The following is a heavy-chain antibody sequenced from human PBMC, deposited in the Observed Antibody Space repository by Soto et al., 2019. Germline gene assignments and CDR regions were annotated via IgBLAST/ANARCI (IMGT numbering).Heavy chain of an antibody. CDR3: AARNYGDYVGLDFDY. D-gene: IGHD4-17*01. Sequence: SVKVSCKASGGTFSSYTISWVRQAPGQGLEWMGRIIPILGIANYAQKFQGRVTITADKSTSTAYMELSSLRSGDTAVYYCAARNYGDYVGLDFDYWGQGTLVTVSS. CDR1: GGTFSSYT. J-gene: IGHJ4*02. V-gene: IGHV1-69*02. CDR2: IIPILGIA.